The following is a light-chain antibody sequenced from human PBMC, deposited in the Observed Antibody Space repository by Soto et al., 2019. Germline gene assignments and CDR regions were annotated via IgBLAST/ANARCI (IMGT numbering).Light chain of an antibody. V-gene: IGKV3-15*01. Sequence: EIGITQSPATLSVSPGERATLSCRASQSVSSNLAWYQQKPGQAPSLLIYGASARATGIPARFSGSGSGTEFTLTISSLQSEDFAVYYCQHYNNWPFTFGQGTKLEI. CDR3: QHYNNWPFT. CDR2: GAS. CDR1: QSVSSN. J-gene: IGKJ2*01.